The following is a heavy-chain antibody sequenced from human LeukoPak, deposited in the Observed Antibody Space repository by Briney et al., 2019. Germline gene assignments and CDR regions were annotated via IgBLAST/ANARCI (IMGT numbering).Heavy chain of an antibody. CDR2: ISYDGSNK. D-gene: IGHD6-13*01. CDR3: AKDFVIATTGGDAFDI. Sequence: PGGSLRLSCAASGFTFSNAWMSWVRQAPGKGLEWVAVISYDGSNKYYADSVKGRFTISRDNSKNTLYLQMNSLRAEDTAIYYCAKDFVIATTGGDAFDIWGQGTMVTVSS. CDR1: GFTFSNAW. J-gene: IGHJ3*02. V-gene: IGHV3-30*18.